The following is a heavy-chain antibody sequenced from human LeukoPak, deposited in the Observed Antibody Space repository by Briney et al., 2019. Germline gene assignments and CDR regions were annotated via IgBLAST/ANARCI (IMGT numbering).Heavy chain of an antibody. J-gene: IGHJ4*02. CDR2: ISGSGGST. D-gene: IGHD3-10*01. Sequence: QSGGSLRLSCAASGFTFSSYAMSWVRQTPGEGLEWVSGISGSGGSTYYSDSVKGRFTISRDNSKNTLYLQMNSLRAEDTAVYYCARGPDYYGSIDYWGQGTLVTVSS. CDR1: GFTFSSYA. CDR3: ARGPDYYGSIDY. V-gene: IGHV3-23*01.